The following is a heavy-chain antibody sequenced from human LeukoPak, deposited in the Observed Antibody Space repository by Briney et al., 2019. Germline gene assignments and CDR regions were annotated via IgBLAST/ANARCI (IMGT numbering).Heavy chain of an antibody. Sequence: GGSLRLSCAASGFTVSSNYMSWVRQAPGKGLEWVSAIYSGGSTYYADSVKGRFTISRHNSKNTQYLQMNSLRAEDTAVYYCARGLQGPYDSSGYYSWWFDPWGQGTLVTVSS. CDR2: IYSGGST. CDR1: GFTVSSNY. CDR3: ARGLQGPYDSSGYYSWWFDP. V-gene: IGHV3-53*04. J-gene: IGHJ5*02. D-gene: IGHD3-22*01.